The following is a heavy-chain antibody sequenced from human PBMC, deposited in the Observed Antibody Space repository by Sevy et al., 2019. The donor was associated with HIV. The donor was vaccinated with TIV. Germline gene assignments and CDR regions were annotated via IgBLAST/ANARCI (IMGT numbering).Heavy chain of an antibody. CDR2: FDPEDDET. CDR3: ARDEQTYYYDSSGYYYVPVMGFDI. Sequence: ASVKVSCKVSGYTLTELSMHWVRQAPGKGLEWMGTFDPEDDETIYAQKFQGRVTMTEDTSTDTAYMELSSLRSEDTAVYYCARDEQTYYYDSSGYYYVPVMGFDIWGQGTMVTVSS. V-gene: IGHV1-24*01. D-gene: IGHD3-22*01. CDR1: GYTLTELS. J-gene: IGHJ3*02.